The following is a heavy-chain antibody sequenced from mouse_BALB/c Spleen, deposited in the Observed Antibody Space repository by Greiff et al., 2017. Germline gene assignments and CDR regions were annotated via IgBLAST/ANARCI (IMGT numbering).Heavy chain of an antibody. CDR3: ARGNGYYAFDY. Sequence: EVHLVESGGGLVKPGGSLKLSCAASGFTFSSYAMSWVRQTPEKRLEWVASISSGGSTYYPDSVKGRFTISRDNARNILYLQMSSLRSEDTAMYYCARGNGYYAFDYWGQGTTLTVSS. V-gene: IGHV5-6-5*01. D-gene: IGHD2-3*01. J-gene: IGHJ2*01. CDR2: ISSGGST. CDR1: GFTFSSYA.